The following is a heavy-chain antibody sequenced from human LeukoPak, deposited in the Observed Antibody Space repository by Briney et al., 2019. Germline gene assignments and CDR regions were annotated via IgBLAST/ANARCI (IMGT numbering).Heavy chain of an antibody. V-gene: IGHV1-46*01. Sequence: GASVKVSCKASGYTFTSYYMHWVRQAPGQGLEWMGIINPSGGSTSYAQKFQGRVTMTRDTSTSTVYMELRSLRSDDTAVYYCARDEDLNTMVRGVLDYWGQGTLVTVSS. J-gene: IGHJ4*02. CDR2: INPSGGST. CDR1: GYTFTSYY. D-gene: IGHD3-10*01. CDR3: ARDEDLNTMVRGVLDY.